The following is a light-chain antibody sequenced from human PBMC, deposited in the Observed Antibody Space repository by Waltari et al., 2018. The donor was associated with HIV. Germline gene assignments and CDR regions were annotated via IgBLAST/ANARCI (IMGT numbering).Light chain of an antibody. CDR1: TSDIGGYNF. J-gene: IGLJ2*01. Sequence: QSALTQPASVSGSPGQSITMSCTGTTSDIGGYNFVSWYQQHPGKAPKVIIYEVSNRPSGVSTRFSGSKSGNTASLTISGLQAEDEADCYCSSYSTAANVVFGEGTKLTV. V-gene: IGLV2-14*01. CDR3: SSYSTAANVV. CDR2: EVS.